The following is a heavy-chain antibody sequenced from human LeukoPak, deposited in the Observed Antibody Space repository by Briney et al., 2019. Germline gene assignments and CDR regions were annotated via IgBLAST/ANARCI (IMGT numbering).Heavy chain of an antibody. CDR1: GGSFSGYY. CDR3: ARGFVLRYFDWLHYYGMDV. Sequence: SETLSLTFAVYGGSFSGYYWSWIGQPPGKGLEWMGEINHSGSTNYNPSLKSRVTISVDTSKNQVSLKLSSVTAADTAVYYCARGFVLRYFDWLHYYGMDVWGKGTTVTVSS. V-gene: IGHV4-34*01. J-gene: IGHJ6*04. CDR2: INHSGST. D-gene: IGHD3-9*01.